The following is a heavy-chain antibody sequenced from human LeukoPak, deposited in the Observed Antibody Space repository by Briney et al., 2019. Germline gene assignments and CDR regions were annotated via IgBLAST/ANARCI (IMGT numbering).Heavy chain of an antibody. V-gene: IGHV5-51*01. D-gene: IGHD3-3*01. CDR3: ARQGLRYLDWSVDS. Sequence: GESLKTSCKGSGFRFTSYWIGWVRQMPGKGLEWMGTIYPGDSDTRYSPSFQGQATISVDKSINTAYLQWSSLKASDTAVYYCARQGLRYLDWSVDSWGQGTLVTVSS. CDR1: GFRFTSYW. J-gene: IGHJ4*02. CDR2: IYPGDSDT.